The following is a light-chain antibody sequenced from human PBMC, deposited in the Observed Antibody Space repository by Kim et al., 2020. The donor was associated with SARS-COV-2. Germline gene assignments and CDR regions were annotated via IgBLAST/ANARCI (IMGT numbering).Light chain of an antibody. CDR1: TSNIGAGYD. V-gene: IGLV1-40*01. CDR3: QSYDNSLSGWV. Sequence: RVTMSCTGSTSNIGAGYDVHWYQQLPGTAPKLLIYGNNNRPSGVPDRFSGSKSGTSASLAITGLQAEDEADYYCQSYDNSLSGWVFGGGTQLTVL. CDR2: GNN. J-gene: IGLJ3*02.